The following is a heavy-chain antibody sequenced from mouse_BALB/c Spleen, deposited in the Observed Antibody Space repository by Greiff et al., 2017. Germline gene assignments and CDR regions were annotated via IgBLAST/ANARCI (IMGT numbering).Heavy chain of an antibody. D-gene: IGHD2-4*01. V-gene: IGHV5-6*01. CDR3: ARWRDYDGDAMDY. Sequence: EVQVVESGGDLVKPGGSLKLSCAASGFTFSSYGMSWVRQTPDKRLEWVATISSGGSYTYYPDSVKGRFTISRDNAKNTLYLQMSSLKSEDTAMYYCARWRDYDGDAMDYWGQGTSVTVSS. CDR1: GFTFSSYG. J-gene: IGHJ4*01. CDR2: ISSGGSYT.